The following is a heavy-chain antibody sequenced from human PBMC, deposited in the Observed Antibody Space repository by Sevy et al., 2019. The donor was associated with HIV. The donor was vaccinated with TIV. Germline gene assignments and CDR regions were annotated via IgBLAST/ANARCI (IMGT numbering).Heavy chain of an antibody. CDR2: MNPNSGNT. D-gene: IGHD2-21*02. CDR3: AGGADVVVTASAFDI. V-gene: IGHV1-8*01. Sequence: ASVKVSCKASGYTFTSYDINWVRQATGQGLEWMGWMNPNSGNTGYAQKFQGRVTMTRNTSISTAYMELSSLGSEDTAVYYCAGGADVVVTASAFDIWGQGTMVTVSS. CDR1: GYTFTSYD. J-gene: IGHJ3*02.